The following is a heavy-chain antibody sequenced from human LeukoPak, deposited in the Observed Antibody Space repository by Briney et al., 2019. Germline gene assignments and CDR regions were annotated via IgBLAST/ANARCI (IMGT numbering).Heavy chain of an antibody. D-gene: IGHD2-21*02. Sequence: GASVTVSCKASGYTFTIYYMHWVRQAPGQGLEWMGIINPSGGSTSYAQKFQGRVTMTRDMSTSTVYMELSSLRSEDTAVYYCARWGAYCGGDCYSDAFDIWGQGTMVTVSS. CDR1: GYTFTIYY. V-gene: IGHV1-46*01. CDR2: INPSGGST. CDR3: ARWGAYCGGDCYSDAFDI. J-gene: IGHJ3*02.